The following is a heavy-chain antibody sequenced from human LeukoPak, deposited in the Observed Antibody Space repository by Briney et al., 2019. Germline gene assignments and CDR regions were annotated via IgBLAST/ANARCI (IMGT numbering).Heavy chain of an antibody. J-gene: IGHJ4*02. D-gene: IGHD2-15*01. CDR3: ARDQLQHWSSGSCYVIDN. Sequence: GRSLRLSSAASGFSFDIYAMHWVRHAPGKGLEWVAVMSYDGSNKYYADSVQRRFTISRDNSQITVYLQMNNLRVGDTAVYYCARDQLQHWSSGSCYVIDNWGPGTLVAVSS. CDR2: MSYDGSNK. CDR1: GFSFDIYA. V-gene: IGHV3-30*04.